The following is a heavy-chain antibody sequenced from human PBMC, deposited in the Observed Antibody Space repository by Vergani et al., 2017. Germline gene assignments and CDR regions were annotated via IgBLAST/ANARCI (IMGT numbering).Heavy chain of an antibody. V-gene: IGHV1-8*01. CDR2: MNPNRGTT. CDR3: ARRYSSSASSYYYYYYMDV. CDR1: GYTFTSYD. D-gene: IGHD6-6*01. J-gene: IGHJ6*03. Sequence: QVQLVQSGAEVKKPGASVKVSCKASGYTFTSYDINWVRQAPGQGLEWLGWMNPNRGTTGYAQKFQGRVTMTRNTSISTAYMEMSSLRSEDTAVYYCARRYSSSASSYYYYYYMDVWGKGTTVTVSS.